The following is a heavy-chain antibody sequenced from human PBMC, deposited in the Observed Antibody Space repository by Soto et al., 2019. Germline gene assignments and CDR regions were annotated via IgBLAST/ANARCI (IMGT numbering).Heavy chain of an antibody. D-gene: IGHD6-6*01. V-gene: IGHV4-61*01. Sequence: XETLSLTCTVSGCSVSSGSYYWSWIRQPPGKGLEWIGYIYYSGSTNYNPSLKSRVTISVDTSKNQFSLRLSSVTAADTAVYYCARAVSEYSSFSLGWFDHWGQGTLVTVSS. J-gene: IGHJ5*02. CDR3: ARAVSEYSSFSLGWFDH. CDR1: GCSVSSGSYY. CDR2: IYYSGST.